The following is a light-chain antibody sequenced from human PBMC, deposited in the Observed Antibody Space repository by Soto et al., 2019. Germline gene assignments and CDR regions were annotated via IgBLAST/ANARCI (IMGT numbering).Light chain of an antibody. CDR2: AAS. CDR1: QSIIRY. Sequence: DIQMTQSPSSLSASIGDRVTITCRASQSIIRYLYWFQQKSGKAPKLLIYAASSLQSGVPSRFSGSGSLTDFTLTISSLEPEDFSVNHCQQYGSSPPITFGQGTRLEIK. CDR3: QQYGSSPPIT. V-gene: IGKV1-39*01. J-gene: IGKJ5*01.